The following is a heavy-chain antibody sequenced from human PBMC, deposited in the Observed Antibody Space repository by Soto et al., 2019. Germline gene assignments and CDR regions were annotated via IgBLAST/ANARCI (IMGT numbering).Heavy chain of an antibody. V-gene: IGHV3-30-3*01. Sequence: PGGSLRLSCAASGFTFSSYAMHWVRQAPGKGLEWVAVISYDGSNKYYADSVKGRFTISRDNSKNTLYLQMNSLRAEDTAVYYCARNSWGYSYGHHLRLLDYWGQGTLVTVSS. CDR3: ARNSWGYSYGHHLRLLDY. CDR2: ISYDGSNK. D-gene: IGHD5-18*01. CDR1: GFTFSSYA. J-gene: IGHJ4*02.